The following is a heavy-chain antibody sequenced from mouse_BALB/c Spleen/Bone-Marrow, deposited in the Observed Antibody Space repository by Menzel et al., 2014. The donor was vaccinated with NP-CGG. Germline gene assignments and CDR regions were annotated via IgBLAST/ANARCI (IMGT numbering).Heavy chain of an antibody. V-gene: IGHV14-3*02. D-gene: IGHD1-1*01. J-gene: IGHJ3*01. CDR2: IDPANGNT. CDR3: ASYYYGRARSAY. CDR1: GFNIKDTY. Sequence: EVKLMESGAELVKPGASVKLSCTASGFNIKDTYMHWVKQRPEQGLEWIGRIDPANGNTKYDPKFQGKATITADTSSNTAYLQLSSLTSEDTAVYYCASYYYGRARSAYWGQGTLVTVSA.